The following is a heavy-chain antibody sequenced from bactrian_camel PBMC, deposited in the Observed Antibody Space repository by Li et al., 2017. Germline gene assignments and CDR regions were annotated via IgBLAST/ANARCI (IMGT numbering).Heavy chain of an antibody. D-gene: IGHD2*01. V-gene: IGHV3S6*01. J-gene: IGHJ4*01. CDR2: IDWDGKDV. Sequence: VQLVESGGGLVQPGGSLSLACAASGFTFTNYFICWVRQAPGKGPEWVAGIDWDGKDVHYPDSMRGRFTISRDNTKSTLYLQLNSLKSDDAAVYYCVPCHYSWSAFPFWGQGTQVTVS. CDR3: VPCHYSWSAFPF. CDR1: GFTFTNYF.